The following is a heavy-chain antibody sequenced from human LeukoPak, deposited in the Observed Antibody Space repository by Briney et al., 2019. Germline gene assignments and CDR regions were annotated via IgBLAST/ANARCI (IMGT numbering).Heavy chain of an antibody. CDR1: GGSFSGYY. CDR2: INHSGST. V-gene: IGHV4-34*01. D-gene: IGHD1-1*01. J-gene: IGHJ4*02. CDR3: ARGKELERRKIYYFDY. Sequence: PSETLSLTCAVYGGSFSGYYWSWIRQPPGKGLEWIGEINHSGSTNYNPSLKSRVTISADTSKNQFSLKLSSVTAADTAVYYCARGKELERRKIYYFDYWGQGTLVTVSS.